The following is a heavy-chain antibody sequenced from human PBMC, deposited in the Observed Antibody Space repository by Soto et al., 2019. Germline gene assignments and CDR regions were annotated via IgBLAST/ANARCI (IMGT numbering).Heavy chain of an antibody. Sequence: QVQLVQSGAEVKKPGASVKVSCKASGYTFTSYGISWVRQAPGQGLEWMGWISAYNGNTNYAQKPQGRVTMTTDSSTSTAEMELRSLRSDDTAVYYGARDWAAAGPFDYWGQGTLVTVSS. D-gene: IGHD6-13*01. V-gene: IGHV1-18*01. CDR1: GYTFTSYG. J-gene: IGHJ4*02. CDR2: ISAYNGNT. CDR3: ARDWAAAGPFDY.